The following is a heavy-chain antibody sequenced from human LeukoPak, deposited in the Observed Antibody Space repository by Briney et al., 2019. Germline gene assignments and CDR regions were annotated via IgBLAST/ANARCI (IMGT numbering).Heavy chain of an antibody. CDR2: IIPIFGTA. V-gene: IGHV1-69*05. J-gene: IGHJ4*02. CDR1: GGTFSSYA. D-gene: IGHD1-26*01. Sequence: SVKVSCKASGGTFSSYAISWVRQAPGQGLEWMGGIIPIFGTANYAQKLQGRVTMTTDTSTSTAYMELRSLRSDDTAVYYCARDGGGKWELQSDYWGQGTLVTVSS. CDR3: ARDGGGKWELQSDY.